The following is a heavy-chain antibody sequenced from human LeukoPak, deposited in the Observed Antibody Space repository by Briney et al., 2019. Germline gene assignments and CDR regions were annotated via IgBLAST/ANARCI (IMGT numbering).Heavy chain of an antibody. CDR2: IYENGNT. D-gene: IGHD6-25*01. V-gene: IGHV4-39*07. J-gene: IGHJ4*02. CDR1: GGSIRSSHSF. Sequence: SEALSLTCSVSGGSIRSSHSFWGWIRQPLGKGLEWIASIYENGNTYYSPSLKSRVTISVDTSNNEFSLNLNSVTAADTAMYYCARATAAPSSYYFDHWGQGTLVTVSS. CDR3: ARATAAPSSYYFDH.